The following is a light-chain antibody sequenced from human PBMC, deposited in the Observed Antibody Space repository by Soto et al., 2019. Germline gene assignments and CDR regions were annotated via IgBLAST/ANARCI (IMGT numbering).Light chain of an antibody. CDR2: GAS. CDR3: QQYGDSPL. V-gene: IGKV3-20*01. Sequence: EIVLTQSPGTLSLSPGERATLSCRASQSVRSSYLAWYQQKPGQAPRLLIYGASIRATGIPDRFGGSGSGTDFTLTISRLEPEDFAVYYCQQYGDSPLVGPGTKVDIK. J-gene: IGKJ3*01. CDR1: QSVRSSY.